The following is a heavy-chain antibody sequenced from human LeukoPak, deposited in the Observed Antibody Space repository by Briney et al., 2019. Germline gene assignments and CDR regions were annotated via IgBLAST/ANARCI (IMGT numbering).Heavy chain of an antibody. CDR1: GFTFSSYG. D-gene: IGHD3-3*01. J-gene: IGHJ4*02. Sequence: GRSLRLSCAASGFTFSSYGMHWVRQAPGKGLEWVAVISYDGSNKYYADPVKGRFTISRDNSKNTLYLQMNSLRAEDTAVYYCANTEIFGGLSFDYWGQGTLVTVSS. CDR3: ANTEIFGGLSFDY. CDR2: ISYDGSNK. V-gene: IGHV3-30*18.